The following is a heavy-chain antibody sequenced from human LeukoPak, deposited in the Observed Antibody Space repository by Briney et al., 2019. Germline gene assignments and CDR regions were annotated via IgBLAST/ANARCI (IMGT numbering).Heavy chain of an antibody. CDR1: GFTFPDAY. D-gene: IGHD3-3*01. V-gene: IGHV3-15*01. J-gene: IGHJ1*01. Sequence: GGSLRLSCAASGFTFPDAYIHWLHQAPGKGLEWVGRIKNRNRGRTTDYAAPVKGRFTISRDDSRDTLYLQMNSLKTEDTAVYYCVTDGGQLPYYFTYWGQGTLVTVSS. CDR2: IKNRNRGRTT. CDR3: VTDGGQLPYYFTY.